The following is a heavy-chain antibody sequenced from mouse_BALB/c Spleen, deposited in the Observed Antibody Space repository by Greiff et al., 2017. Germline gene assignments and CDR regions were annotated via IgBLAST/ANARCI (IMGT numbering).Heavy chain of an antibody. CDR2: IYPGSGST. V-gene: IGHV1S22*01. D-gene: IGHD4-1*01. CDR1: GYTFTSYW. Sequence: LQQPGSELVRPGASVKLSCKASGYTFTSYWMHWVKQRHGQGLEWIGNIYPGSGSTNYDEKFKSKGTLTVDTSSSTAYMHLSSLTSEDSAVYYCTREDLSLTGTFDYWGQGTTLTVSS. CDR3: TREDLSLTGTFDY. J-gene: IGHJ2*01.